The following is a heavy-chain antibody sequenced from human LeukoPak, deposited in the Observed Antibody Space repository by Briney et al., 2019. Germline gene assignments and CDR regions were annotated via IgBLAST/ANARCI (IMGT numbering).Heavy chain of an antibody. D-gene: IGHD5-18*01. Sequence: ASVKVSCKASGGTFSSYAISWVRQAPGQGLEWMGIINPSGGSTSYAQKFQGRVTMTRDTSTSTVYMELSSLRSEDTAVYYCAREFGSQVDTAMVMSFDYWGQGTLVTVCS. J-gene: IGHJ4*02. CDR3: AREFGSQVDTAMVMSFDY. CDR1: GGTFSSYA. CDR2: INPSGGST. V-gene: IGHV1-46*01.